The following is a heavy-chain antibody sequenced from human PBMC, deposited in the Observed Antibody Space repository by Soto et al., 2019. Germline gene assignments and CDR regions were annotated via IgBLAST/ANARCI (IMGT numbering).Heavy chain of an antibody. CDR1: GGSISSYY. D-gene: IGHD6-13*01. J-gene: IGHJ4*02. CDR3: AREMYSSSWYLRYYFAY. Sequence: QVQLQESGPGLVKPSETLSLTCTVSGGSISSYYWSWIRQPPGKGLEWIGYIYYSGSTNYNPSLKSRVTISVDTSKNQFSLKLSAVTAADTAVYYCAREMYSSSWYLRYYFAYWGQGTLVTVSS. CDR2: IYYSGST. V-gene: IGHV4-59*01.